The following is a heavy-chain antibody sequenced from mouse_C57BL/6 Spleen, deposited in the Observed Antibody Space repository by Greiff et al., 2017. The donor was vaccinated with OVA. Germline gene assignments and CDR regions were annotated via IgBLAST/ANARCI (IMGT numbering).Heavy chain of an antibody. V-gene: IGHV5-17*01. CDR2: ISSGSSTI. J-gene: IGHJ1*03. CDR3: ARSYYGSSYDWGWYFDV. Sequence: DVKLVESGGGLVKPGGSLKLSCAASGFTFSDYGMHWVRQAPEKGLEWVAYISSGSSTIYYADTVKGRFTISRDNAKNTLFLQMTSLRSEDTAMYYCARSYYGSSYDWGWYFDVWGTGTTVTVSS. D-gene: IGHD1-1*01. CDR1: GFTFSDYG.